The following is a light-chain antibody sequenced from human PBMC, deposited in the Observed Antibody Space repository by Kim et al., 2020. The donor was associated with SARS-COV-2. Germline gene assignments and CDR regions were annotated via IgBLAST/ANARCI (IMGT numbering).Light chain of an antibody. CDR2: DND. Sequence: QKVPISCSGSTSNIGNNYVSWYQQFPGTAPILLIYDNDKRPSGIPDRFSGSKSGTSATLDISGLQTGDEADYYCGTWESGLSAHVVFGGGTRLTVL. J-gene: IGLJ2*01. CDR3: GTWESGLSAHVV. CDR1: TSNIGNNY. V-gene: IGLV1-51*01.